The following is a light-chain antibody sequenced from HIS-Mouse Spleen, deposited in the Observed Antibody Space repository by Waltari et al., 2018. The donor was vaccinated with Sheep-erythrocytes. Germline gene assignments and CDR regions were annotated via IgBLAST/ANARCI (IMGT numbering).Light chain of an antibody. J-gene: IGKJ3*01. CDR2: DAS. Sequence: AIQLTQSPSSLSASVGDRVTITCRASQGISSALAWYQQKPGKAHKLLIYDASSLESGVPSRFSGSGSGTDFTLTISSLQPEDFATYYCQQFNSYPFTFGPGTKVDIK. CDR3: QQFNSYPFT. CDR1: QGISSA. V-gene: IGKV1-13*02.